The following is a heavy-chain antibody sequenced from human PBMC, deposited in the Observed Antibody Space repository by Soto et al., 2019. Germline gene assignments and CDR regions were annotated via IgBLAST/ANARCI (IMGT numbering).Heavy chain of an antibody. CDR1: GGSSISYG. J-gene: IGHJ6*02. D-gene: IGHD2-2*01. Sequence: TSEMLSLTWSVAGGSSISYGWSWILQPPGKGLEWIGYIYYSGSTNYNPSLKSRVTISVDTSKNQFSLKLSSVTAADTAVYYCARGLIVVVPAAKDGHYGMDVWGQGPTVTVSS. V-gene: IGHV4-59*01. CDR3: ARGLIVVVPAAKDGHYGMDV. CDR2: IYYSGST.